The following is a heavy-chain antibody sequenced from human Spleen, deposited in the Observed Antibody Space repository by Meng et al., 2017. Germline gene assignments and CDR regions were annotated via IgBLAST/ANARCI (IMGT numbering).Heavy chain of an antibody. V-gene: IGHV7-4-1*02. CDR2: IDTKTGNP. CDR1: GYTLTHYA. D-gene: IGHD2-2*01. J-gene: IGHJ4*02. CDR3: TRDGYSDCSRTSCFDY. Sequence: ASVKVSCKASGYTLTHYAINWLRQAPGQGLEWMGWIDTKTGNPTYAQGFTGRLVFSWDTSVSTASLQISGLKADDTAVYFCTRDGYSDCSRTSCFDYWGQGNLV.